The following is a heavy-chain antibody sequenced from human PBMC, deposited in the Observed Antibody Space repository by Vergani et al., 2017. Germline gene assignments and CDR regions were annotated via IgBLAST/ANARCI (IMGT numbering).Heavy chain of an antibody. Sequence: EVQLVESGGGLVQPGGSLRLSCAASEFTFWNHWMMWVRQAPGKGLEWVSFVSTGTKSQSYAESVKGRFTISRDSAKNSLYLQMDSLRAEDTAVYYCAREYSSTSGRAFDFWGQGTKVTVSS. CDR3: AREYSSTSGRAFDF. CDR2: VSTGTKSQ. CDR1: EFTFWNHW. D-gene: IGHD2-2*01. V-gene: IGHV3-48*01. J-gene: IGHJ3*01.